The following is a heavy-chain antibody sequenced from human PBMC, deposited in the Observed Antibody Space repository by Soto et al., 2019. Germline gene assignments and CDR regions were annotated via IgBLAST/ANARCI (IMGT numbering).Heavy chain of an antibody. V-gene: IGHV3-64*01. Sequence: EVQLVESGGGLVQPGGSLRLSCAASGFTFSNCAMYWVRQAPGKGLEYVSAITSTGGSTYYAHSVKGRFTISRDNSKNTLSLQMGSLRTEDMAVYYCARRAYSSDYYYNWYFDLWGRGTLVTVSS. CDR2: ITSTGGST. CDR3: ARRAYSSDYYYNWYFDL. CDR1: GFTFSNCA. J-gene: IGHJ2*01. D-gene: IGHD3-22*01.